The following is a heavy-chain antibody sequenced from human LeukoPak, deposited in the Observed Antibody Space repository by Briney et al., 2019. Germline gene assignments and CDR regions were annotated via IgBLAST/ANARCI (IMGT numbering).Heavy chain of an antibody. CDR2: IYHSGST. D-gene: IGHD6-6*01. Sequence: SETLSLTCTVSGSSISSGGYYWSWIRQPPGKGLEWIGYIYHSGSTYYNPSLKSRVTISVDRSKNQFSLKLSSVTAADTAVYYCASYSSSLHFDYWGQGTLVTVSS. J-gene: IGHJ4*02. CDR1: GSSISSGGYY. V-gene: IGHV4-30-2*01. CDR3: ASYSSSLHFDY.